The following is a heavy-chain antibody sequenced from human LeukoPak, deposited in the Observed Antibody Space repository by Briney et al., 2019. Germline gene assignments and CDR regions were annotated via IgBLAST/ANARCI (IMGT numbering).Heavy chain of an antibody. CDR2: ISSSSSYI. V-gene: IGHV3-21*04. D-gene: IGHD5-24*01. Sequence: GGSLRLSCAASGFTFSSYSMNWVRQAPGKGLEWVSSISSSSSYIYYADSVKGRVTISRDNAKNSLYLQMNSLRAEDTAVYYCARLYLPATRFDYWGQGTLVTVSS. CDR1: GFTFSSYS. J-gene: IGHJ4*02. CDR3: ARLYLPATRFDY.